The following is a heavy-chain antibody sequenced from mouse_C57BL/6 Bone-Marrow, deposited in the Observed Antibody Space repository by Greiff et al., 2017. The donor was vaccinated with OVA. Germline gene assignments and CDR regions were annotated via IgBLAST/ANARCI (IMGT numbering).Heavy chain of an antibody. Sequence: VQLQQSGAELARPGASVKLSCKASGYTFTSYGISWVKQRTGQGLEWIGEIYPRSGNTYYNEKFKGKATLTADKSSSTAYMELSSLTSEDSAVDFWARGAGLLWAYWGQGTLVTVSA. V-gene: IGHV1-81*01. J-gene: IGHJ3*01. CDR1: GYTFTSYG. CDR2: IYPRSGNT. CDR3: ARGAGLLWAY. D-gene: IGHD2-10*01.